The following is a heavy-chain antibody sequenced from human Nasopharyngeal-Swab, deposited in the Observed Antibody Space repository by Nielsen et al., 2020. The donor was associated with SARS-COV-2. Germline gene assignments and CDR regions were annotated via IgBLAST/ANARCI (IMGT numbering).Heavy chain of an antibody. CDR3: ARVGYDFWSGYYVGYGMDV. CDR2: IYYSGST. D-gene: IGHD3-3*01. Sequence: TLSLTCTVSGGSISSGGYYWSWIRQHPGKGLEWIGYIYYSGSTYYNPSLKSRVTISVDTSKNQFSLKLSSVTAADTAVYYCARVGYDFWSGYYVGYGMDVWGQGTTVTVSS. V-gene: IGHV4-31*03. CDR1: GGSISSGGYY. J-gene: IGHJ6*02.